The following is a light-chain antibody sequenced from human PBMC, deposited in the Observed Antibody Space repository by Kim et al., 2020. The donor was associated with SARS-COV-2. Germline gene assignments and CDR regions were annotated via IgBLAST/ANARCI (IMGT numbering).Light chain of an antibody. CDR1: SNDVGNEG. Sequence: QTATPACTARSNDVGNEGAIWLQKHQGHPPNLLSSRNNDRPSGISERFSAARSGDTASLTITGLQPEDEADYYCSAWDSSLSAWVFGGGTQLTVL. CDR2: RNN. V-gene: IGLV10-54*01. J-gene: IGLJ3*02. CDR3: SAWDSSLSAWV.